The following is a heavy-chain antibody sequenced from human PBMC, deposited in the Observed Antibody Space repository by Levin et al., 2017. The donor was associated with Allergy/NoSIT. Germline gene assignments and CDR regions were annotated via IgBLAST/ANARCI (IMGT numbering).Heavy chain of an antibody. CDR2: IYHSGST. CDR3: ARDRIVGAPYYYYGMDV. J-gene: IGHJ6*02. D-gene: IGHD1-26*01. V-gene: IGHV4-4*02. Sequence: ASETLSLTCAVSGGSISSSNWWSWVRQPPGKGLEWIGEIYHSGSTNYNPSLKSRVTISVDKSKNQFSLKLSSVTAADTAVYYCARDRIVGAPYYYYGMDVWGQGTTVTVSS. CDR1: GGSISSSNW.